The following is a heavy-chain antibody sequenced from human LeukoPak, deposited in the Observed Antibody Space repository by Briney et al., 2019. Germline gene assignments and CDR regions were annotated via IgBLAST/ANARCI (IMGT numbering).Heavy chain of an antibody. V-gene: IGHV4-34*01. CDR2: INHSVST. CDR1: GGSFSGYN. Sequence: SETLSLTCAVYGGSFSGYNWSWVRQPPGEGREWVGEINHSVSTNYNPSLKSRVTISVDTSKTQFSLKLSSVTAADTAVYYCARLSGYNFGRIDYWGQGTLVTVSS. D-gene: IGHD3-3*01. J-gene: IGHJ4*02. CDR3: ARLSGYNFGRIDY.